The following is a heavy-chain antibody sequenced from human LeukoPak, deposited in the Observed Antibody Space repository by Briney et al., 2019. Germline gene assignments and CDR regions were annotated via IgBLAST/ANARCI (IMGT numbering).Heavy chain of an antibody. Sequence: SETLSLTCTASGCTFSSYCWSWIRQPPGKGLEWIGCINYSGSSNYNPSPKSRVTISVNTSNNPFSLKLRPVTAADTAVYYCARGYAGATTFDYWGQGTLVTVSS. V-gene: IGHV4-59*01. J-gene: IGHJ4*02. CDR1: GCTFSSYC. D-gene: IGHD1-26*01. CDR2: INYSGSS. CDR3: ARGYAGATTFDY.